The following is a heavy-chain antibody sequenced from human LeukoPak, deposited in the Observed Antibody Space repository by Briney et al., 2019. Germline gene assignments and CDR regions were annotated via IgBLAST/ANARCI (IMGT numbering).Heavy chain of an antibody. Sequence: GGSLRLSCAASGFIFSSYSMYWVRQAPGKGLEWVSFIFSSSTYIYYTDSVKGRFTISRDNARNSLYLQMDNLRAEDTGVYYCARDFYDGFALDYWGQGTLVTVSS. CDR1: GFIFSSYS. D-gene: IGHD2/OR15-2a*01. V-gene: IGHV3-21*03. CDR3: ARDFYDGFALDY. J-gene: IGHJ4*02. CDR2: IFSSSTYI.